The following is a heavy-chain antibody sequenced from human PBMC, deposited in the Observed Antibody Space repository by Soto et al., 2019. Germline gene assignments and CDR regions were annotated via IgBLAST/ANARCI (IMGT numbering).Heavy chain of an antibody. V-gene: IGHV3-23*01. CDR1: GFTFSTDA. Sequence: EVQLLESGGDLVQPWGSLRLSCAASGFTFSTDAMNWVRQAPVKGLEWVSSISSSGERTYYADSVKGRFTIYRDNSKSTLNLQMNALRGEDTALYYCARFSNCCGYCPSDYWGQGTLVTVSS. CDR3: ARFSNCCGYCPSDY. CDR2: ISSSGERT. D-gene: IGHD2-21*01. J-gene: IGHJ4*02.